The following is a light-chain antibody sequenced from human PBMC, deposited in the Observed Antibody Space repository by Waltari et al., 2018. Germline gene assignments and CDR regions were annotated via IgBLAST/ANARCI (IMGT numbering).Light chain of an antibody. J-gene: IGLJ2*01. CDR2: RNS. Sequence: QSVLTQPPSASGTPGQRVTISCSGSSSNIGSNFVYWYQQLPGTAPKLLLSRNSRGPSGVHDHLSGATSGTSASLAISGLRSEDEADYYCAAWDDSLSGVVFGGGTRLTVL. V-gene: IGLV1-47*01. CDR1: SSNIGSNF. CDR3: AAWDDSLSGVV.